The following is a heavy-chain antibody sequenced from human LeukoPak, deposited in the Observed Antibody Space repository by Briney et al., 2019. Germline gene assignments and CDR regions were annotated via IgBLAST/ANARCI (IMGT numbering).Heavy chain of an antibody. J-gene: IGHJ4*02. Sequence: SETLSLTCAVSGGSISSSNWWSWVRQPPGKGLEWIGEIYHSGSTNYNPSLKSRVTISVDKSKNQFSLKLSSVTAADTAVYYCARGGSGSYYKSRYFDYWGQGTLVTVSS. CDR3: ARGGSGSYYKSRYFDY. CDR1: GGSISSSNW. V-gene: IGHV4-4*02. CDR2: IYHSGST. D-gene: IGHD3-10*01.